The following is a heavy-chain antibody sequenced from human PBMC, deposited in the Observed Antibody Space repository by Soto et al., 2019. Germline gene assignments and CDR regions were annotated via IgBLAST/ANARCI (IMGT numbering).Heavy chain of an antibody. CDR3: ARAGMEWSGYPDGGMDV. CDR2: VHHSENP. Sequence: TSETLSLTCTVLRGSISSYYWSWIRQPPGKGPEWIGYVHHSENPHYNPSLKSRVTISVDTSKNQFSLKLSSVTAADTAVYYCARAGMEWSGYPDGGMDVWGQGTTVTVSS. V-gene: IGHV4-59*08. CDR1: RGSISSYY. D-gene: IGHD3-3*01. J-gene: IGHJ6*02.